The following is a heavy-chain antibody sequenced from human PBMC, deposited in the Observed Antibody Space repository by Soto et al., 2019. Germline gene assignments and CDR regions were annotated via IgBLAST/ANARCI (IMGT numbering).Heavy chain of an antibody. J-gene: IGHJ4*02. Sequence: ASVKVSCKASGYTFTSYGISWVRQAPGQRLEWMGWIYVDSGNTQSSQRFQGRVTITRDTSASTVYMELSGLRSEDTAVYYCARGGYSSSWYRGPGYFDYWGQGTLVTVSS. V-gene: IGHV1-3*01. CDR3: ARGGYSSSWYRGPGYFDY. CDR1: GYTFTSYG. CDR2: IYVDSGNT. D-gene: IGHD6-13*01.